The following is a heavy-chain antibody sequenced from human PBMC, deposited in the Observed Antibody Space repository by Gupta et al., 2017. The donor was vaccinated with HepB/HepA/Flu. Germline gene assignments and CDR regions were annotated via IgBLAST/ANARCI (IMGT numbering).Heavy chain of an antibody. Sequence: EVQCVQSGGGTVKPGESLRLSCVVSGFTFSNAAMAWFRQGPGKGLEWVGRIKRKSDAGPVGYGAPVRGRCTISRDDSEETLYLQMNNLKIEDTAVYYCATWYFKVEGSRRWGQGAQVTVSS. V-gene: IGHV3-15*01. CDR2: IKRKSDAGPV. CDR1: GFTFSNAA. D-gene: IGHD3-9*01. J-gene: IGHJ4*02. CDR3: ATWYFKVEGSRR.